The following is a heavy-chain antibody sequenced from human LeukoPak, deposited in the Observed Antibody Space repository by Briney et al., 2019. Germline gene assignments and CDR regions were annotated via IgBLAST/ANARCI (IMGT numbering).Heavy chain of an antibody. J-gene: IGHJ4*02. CDR2: INPKNAGT. CDR1: GYTFTGHY. Sequence: GASVKVSCKASGYTFTGHYMHWVRQAPGQGLEWMGWINPKNAGTNYAQKFQGRVTMTRDTSTGTVYMELSRLRSDDTAVYYCARRPYYYDSLDYWGLDYWGQGTLVTVSS. CDR3: ARRPYYYDSLDYWGLDY. V-gene: IGHV1-2*02. D-gene: IGHD3-22*01.